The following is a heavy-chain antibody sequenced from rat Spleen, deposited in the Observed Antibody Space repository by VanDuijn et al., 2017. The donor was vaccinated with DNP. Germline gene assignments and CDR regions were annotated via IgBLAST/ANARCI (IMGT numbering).Heavy chain of an antibody. CDR1: GFTFSDYN. CDR2: ITTSGDST. J-gene: IGHJ2*01. Sequence: EVHLVESGGGLVQPGRSLKLSCAASGFTFSDYNMAWVRQVPGKGLEWVASITTSGDSTSSPDSVKGRFTISRDNAKNTLYLQMNSLRSEDTATYYCARGGRSYFDYWGQGVMVTVSS. CDR3: ARGGRSYFDY. V-gene: IGHV5-25*01. D-gene: IGHD1-11*01.